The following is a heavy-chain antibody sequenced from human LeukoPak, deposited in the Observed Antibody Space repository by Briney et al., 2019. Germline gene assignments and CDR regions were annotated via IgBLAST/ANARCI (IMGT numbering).Heavy chain of an antibody. Sequence: SETLSLTCTVSGGSISSGSYHWSWIRQPAGKGLEWIGRIYTSGSTNYNPSLKSRVTISVDTSKNQFSLKLSSVTAADTAVYYCARERIAARPYFDYWGQGTLVTVSS. CDR2: IYTSGST. CDR3: ARERIAARPYFDY. V-gene: IGHV4-61*02. CDR1: GGSISSGSYH. D-gene: IGHD6-6*01. J-gene: IGHJ4*02.